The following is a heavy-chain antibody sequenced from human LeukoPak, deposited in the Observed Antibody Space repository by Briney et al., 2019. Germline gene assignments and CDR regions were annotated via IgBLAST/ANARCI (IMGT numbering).Heavy chain of an antibody. Sequence: TGGSLRLSCAASGFPFSTYCMSWVRQAPGKGLEWVADIKRDGSEKYYVDSVKGRFTISRDNAKSSLYLQMNSLRAEDTAVYYCARGAHYSSTWYYFDYWGLGTLVSVSS. V-gene: IGHV3-7*04. CDR3: ARGAHYSSTWYYFDY. J-gene: IGHJ4*02. CDR1: GFPFSTYC. D-gene: IGHD6-13*01. CDR2: IKRDGSEK.